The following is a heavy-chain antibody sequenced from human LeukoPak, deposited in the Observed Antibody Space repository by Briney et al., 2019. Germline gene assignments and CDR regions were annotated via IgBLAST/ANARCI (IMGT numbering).Heavy chain of an antibody. V-gene: IGHV7-4-1*02. CDR3: AREGDTNEIYYDYVWGSGPDAFDI. Sequence: ASVKVSCKASGYTFTSYDINWVRQATGQGLEWMGWINTNTGNPTYAQGFTGRFVFSLDTSVSTAYLQISSLKAEDTAVYYCAREGDTNEIYYDYVWGSGPDAFDIWGQGTMVTVSS. CDR1: GYTFTSYD. CDR2: INTNTGNP. D-gene: IGHD3-16*01. J-gene: IGHJ3*02.